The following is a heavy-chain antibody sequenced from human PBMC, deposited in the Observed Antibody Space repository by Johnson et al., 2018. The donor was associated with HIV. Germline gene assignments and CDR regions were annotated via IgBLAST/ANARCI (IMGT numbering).Heavy chain of an antibody. V-gene: IGHV3-9*01. CDR3: AKDHPVVAERTGVFDI. Sequence: VQLVESGGGLVQPGRSLRLSCAASGFTFDDYAMHWVRQAPGKGLEWVSGISWNSGSIGYADSVKGRFTISRDNSKNTLYLQMNSLRAEDTAVYYCAKDHPVVAERTGVFDIWGQGTMVTVSS. D-gene: IGHD2-15*01. CDR1: GFTFDDYA. J-gene: IGHJ3*02. CDR2: ISWNSGSI.